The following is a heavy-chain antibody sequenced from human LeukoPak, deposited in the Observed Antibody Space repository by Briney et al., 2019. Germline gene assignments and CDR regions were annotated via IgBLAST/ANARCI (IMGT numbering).Heavy chain of an antibody. CDR2: IYYSGST. V-gene: IGHV4-59*01. CDR3: ARVPNADDAFDI. CDR1: GGSISSYY. J-gene: IGHJ3*02. Sequence: PSETLSLTCTVSGGSISSYYWSRIRQPPGKGLEGIGYIYYSGSTNYNPSLKSRVTISLDTSKNQSSLKLSSATAADTAVYYCARVPNADDAFDIWGQGTMVTVSS.